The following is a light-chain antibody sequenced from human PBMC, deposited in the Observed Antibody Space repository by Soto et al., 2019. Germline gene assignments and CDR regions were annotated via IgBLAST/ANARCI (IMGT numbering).Light chain of an antibody. CDR2: GTS. Sequence: EIVLTQSPGTLSLSPGERATLSCRASQSVTSIYLAWYQQKPGQAPRLLIHGTSTRAPGIPDRFSGSGSGTDFTLTISRLEPEDFAMYYCQQYGTSPLTFGGGTKVEVK. CDR3: QQYGTSPLT. V-gene: IGKV3-20*01. J-gene: IGKJ4*01. CDR1: QSVTSIY.